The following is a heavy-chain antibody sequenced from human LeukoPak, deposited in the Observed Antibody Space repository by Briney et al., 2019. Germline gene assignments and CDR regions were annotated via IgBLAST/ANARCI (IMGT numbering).Heavy chain of an antibody. D-gene: IGHD6-13*01. Sequence: GGSLRLSCAASGFTFSSYWMSWVRQAPGKGLEWVANIKQDGSEKYYVDSVKGRFTISRDNSKNTLYLQMNSLRAEDTAVYYCAKARDYSSSWYLFDYWGQGTLVTVSS. J-gene: IGHJ4*02. CDR2: IKQDGSEK. V-gene: IGHV3-7*03. CDR3: AKARDYSSSWYLFDY. CDR1: GFTFSSYW.